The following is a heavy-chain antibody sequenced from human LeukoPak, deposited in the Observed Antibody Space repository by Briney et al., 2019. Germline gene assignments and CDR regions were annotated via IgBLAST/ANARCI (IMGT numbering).Heavy chain of an antibody. J-gene: IGHJ4*02. CDR1: GFTFSSYA. D-gene: IGHD4-17*01. V-gene: IGHV3-23*01. CDR3: AKDSAGDYIPDFDY. Sequence: GGSLRLSCAASGFTFSSYAMSWVRQAPGKGLEWVSAISGSGGNTYYADSVKGRFTISRDNSKNTLYLQMNSLRAEDTAVYYCAKDSAGDYIPDFDYWGQGTLVTVSS. CDR2: ISGSGGNT.